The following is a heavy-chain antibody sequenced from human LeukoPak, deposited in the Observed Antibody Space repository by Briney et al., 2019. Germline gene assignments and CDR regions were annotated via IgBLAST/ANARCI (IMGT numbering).Heavy chain of an antibody. V-gene: IGHV1-69*04. CDR3: ARDYRYDY. J-gene: IGHJ4*02. CDR2: IIPILGIA. D-gene: IGHD3-16*02. Sequence: SVKVSCKAAGGTLSSYAISWVRQAPGQGLEWMGRIIPILGIANYAQKFQGRVTMTRDTSTSTVYMELSSLRSEDTAVYYCARDYRYDYWGQGTLVTVSS. CDR1: GGTLSSYA.